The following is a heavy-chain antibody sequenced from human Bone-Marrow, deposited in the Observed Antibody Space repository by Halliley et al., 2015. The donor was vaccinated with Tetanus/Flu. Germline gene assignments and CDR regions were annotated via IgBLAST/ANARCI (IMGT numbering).Heavy chain of an antibody. CDR1: GGSISSYY. D-gene: IGHD3-22*01. J-gene: IGHJ4*02. V-gene: IGHV4-59*01. Sequence: TLSLTCSVSGGSISSYYWSWLRQPPGKGLEWIGYIYDNENTVYNPSLKSRVTMSVDASKNQLSLKLISVSAADTAVYYCARGGARRHYAGSATGVFDYWGQGTLVTVSS. CDR3: ARGGARRHYAGSATGVFDY. CDR2: IYDNENT.